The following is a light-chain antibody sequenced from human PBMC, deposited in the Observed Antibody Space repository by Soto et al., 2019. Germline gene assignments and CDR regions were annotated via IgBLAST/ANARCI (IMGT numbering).Light chain of an antibody. V-gene: IGLV1-51*01. J-gene: IGLJ2*01. CDR3: ETWDSSLSVVL. Sequence: QSVLTQPPSVSAASGQKVTISCSGSSSNIGDNHISWYQQLPGTAPKVLIYDNSKRPSGIPDRFSASKSGTSATLVITGLQAGDEADYYCETWDSSLSVVLFGGGTQLTVL. CDR2: DNS. CDR1: SSNIGDNH.